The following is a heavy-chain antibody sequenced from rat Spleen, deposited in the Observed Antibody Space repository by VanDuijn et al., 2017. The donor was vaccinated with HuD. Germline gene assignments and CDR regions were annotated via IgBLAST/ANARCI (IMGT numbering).Heavy chain of an antibody. Sequence: EVQLVESDGGLVQPGRSLTLSCAASGFTFSDYDMAWVRQAPTKGLEWVASISPSGGTTYYRDSVKGRFTVSRDDAKSTLYLQMDSLRSEDTATYYCARWTVYYFDYWGQGVMVTVSS. V-gene: IGHV5S23*01. D-gene: IGHD1-1*01. CDR1: GFTFSDYD. J-gene: IGHJ2*01. CDR2: ISPSGGTT. CDR3: ARWTVYYFDY.